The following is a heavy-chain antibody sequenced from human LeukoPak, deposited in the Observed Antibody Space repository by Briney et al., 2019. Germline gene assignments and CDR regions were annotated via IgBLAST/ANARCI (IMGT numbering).Heavy chain of an antibody. CDR2: ISGSGRST. CDR3: ARDGATTWLLRFFDY. D-gene: IGHD3-9*01. CDR1: GFTFSDYY. Sequence: GGSLRLPCAASGFTFSDYYMSWIRQAPGKGLEWVSSISGSGRSTYYADSVKGRFIISRDISKNTVFLQMNSLRAEDTALYYCARDGATTWLLRFFDYWGQGTLVTVSS. V-gene: IGHV3-23*01. J-gene: IGHJ4*02.